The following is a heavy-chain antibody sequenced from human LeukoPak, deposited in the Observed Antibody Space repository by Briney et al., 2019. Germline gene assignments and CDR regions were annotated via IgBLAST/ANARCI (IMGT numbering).Heavy chain of an antibody. Sequence: SGGSLRLSCAASGFTFDDYAMHWVRQAPGKGLEWVSLISGDGGSTYYADSVKGRFTISRDNSKNSLYLRMNSLRTEDTALYYCAKDRYDFWSGYTYYFDYWGQGTLVTVSS. CDR1: GFTFDDYA. CDR2: ISGDGGST. D-gene: IGHD3-3*01. V-gene: IGHV3-43*02. J-gene: IGHJ4*02. CDR3: AKDRYDFWSGYTYYFDY.